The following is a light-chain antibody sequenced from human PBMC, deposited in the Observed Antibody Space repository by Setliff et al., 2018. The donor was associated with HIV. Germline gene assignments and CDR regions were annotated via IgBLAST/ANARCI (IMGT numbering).Light chain of an antibody. Sequence: QSVLTQPTSVSGSPGQSVTISCTGTSNDVGGHNYVSWYQHHPGKAPKLMIFDVSNRPSGVSNRFSGSKSGNTASLTISGLQTEDEADYYCSSYTNSNTYVFGTGTKVTVL. CDR3: SSYTNSNTYV. CDR1: SNDVGGHNY. V-gene: IGLV2-14*03. J-gene: IGLJ1*01. CDR2: DVS.